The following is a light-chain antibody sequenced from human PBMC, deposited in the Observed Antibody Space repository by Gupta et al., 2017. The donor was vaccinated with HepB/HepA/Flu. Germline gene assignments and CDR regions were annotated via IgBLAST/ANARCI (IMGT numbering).Light chain of an antibody. Sequence: EIVVTQSPGTLSLSPGATATLSCRASQSVLRNYLAWYQQKPGQAPRLLIYDTSSRATGIPDRFSGSGSGTDFTLTISRLEPEDFAVYYCQHYSTSFYTFGQGTKLDIK. J-gene: IGKJ2*01. CDR2: DTS. CDR3: QHYSTSFYT. V-gene: IGKV3-20*01. CDR1: QSVLRNY.